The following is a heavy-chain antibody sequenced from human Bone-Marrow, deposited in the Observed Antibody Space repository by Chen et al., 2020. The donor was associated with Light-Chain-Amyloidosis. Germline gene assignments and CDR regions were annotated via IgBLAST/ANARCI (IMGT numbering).Heavy chain of an antibody. CDR3: ARHLGHYGERGWFDP. D-gene: IGHD4-17*01. CDR1: GYSFTSYW. Sequence: EVQLVQSGAAVKKPGESLKISCTGSGYSFTSYWIGWVRQMPGKGLEWMGFIYPGDSDTRYSPSFQGQVTISADKSISTAYLQWSSLKASDTAMYYCARHLGHYGERGWFDPWGQGTLVTVSS. V-gene: IGHV5-51*01. J-gene: IGHJ5*02. CDR2: IYPGDSDT.